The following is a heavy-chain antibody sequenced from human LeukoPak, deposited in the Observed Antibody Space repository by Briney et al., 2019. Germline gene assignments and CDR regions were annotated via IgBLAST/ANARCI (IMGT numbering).Heavy chain of an antibody. CDR2: IKSKSDGGTT. J-gene: IGHJ4*02. V-gene: IGHV3-15*01. Sequence: PGGSLRLSCAASGFTFSNFAMTWVRQAPGKGLEWLGRIKSKSDGGTTDYAAPVKGRFTISRDDSKDTLYLQMNSLKTEDTAVYYCAAMAKDYWGQGTLVTVSS. D-gene: IGHD5-24*01. CDR3: AAMAKDY. CDR1: GFTFSNFA.